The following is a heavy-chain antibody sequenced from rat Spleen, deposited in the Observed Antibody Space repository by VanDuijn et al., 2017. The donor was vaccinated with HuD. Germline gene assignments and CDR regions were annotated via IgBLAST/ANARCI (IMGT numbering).Heavy chain of an antibody. CDR3: TSLFLPHCRAFNY. Sequence: EVQLKESGPGLVQPSQTLSLTCTVSGFSLTDYSVHWVRQPPGKGLEWMGVMWSGGSTAYNSTLKSRLTISRDTSKSQVFLKVNSLQTDDTAIYFCTSLFLPHCRAFNYWGQGVMVTVSS. V-gene: IGHV2S63*01. CDR1: GFSLTDYS. CDR2: MWSGGST. J-gene: IGHJ2*01. D-gene: IGHD3-2*01.